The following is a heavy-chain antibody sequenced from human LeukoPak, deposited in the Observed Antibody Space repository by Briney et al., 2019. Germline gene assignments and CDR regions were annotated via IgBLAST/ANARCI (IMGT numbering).Heavy chain of an antibody. CDR2: IYPGDSDT. CDR1: GYSFTSYW. V-gene: IGHV5-51*01. J-gene: IGHJ4*02. D-gene: IGHD1-26*01. Sequence: GESLKISCKGSGYSFTSYWIGWVRQMPGKGLEWMGIIYPGDSDTRYSPSFQGQVTISADKSISTAYLQWSSLKASDTAMYYCARYSVIVGTTTIPDYWGQGTLVTVSS. CDR3: ARYSVIVGTTTIPDY.